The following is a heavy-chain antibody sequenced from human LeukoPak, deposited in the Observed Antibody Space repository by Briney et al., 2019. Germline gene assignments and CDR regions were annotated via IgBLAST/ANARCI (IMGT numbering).Heavy chain of an antibody. CDR1: GFTFSSYG. CDR3: AKDLCSTVVTPLCWYFDL. J-gene: IGHJ2*01. Sequence: GRSLRLSCAASGFTFSSYGMHWVRQAPRKELEWVAVISYDGSNKYYADSVKGRFTISRDNSKNTLYLQMNSLRAEDTAVYYCAKDLCSTVVTPLCWYFDLWGRGTLVTVSS. D-gene: IGHD4-23*01. CDR2: ISYDGSNK. V-gene: IGHV3-30*18.